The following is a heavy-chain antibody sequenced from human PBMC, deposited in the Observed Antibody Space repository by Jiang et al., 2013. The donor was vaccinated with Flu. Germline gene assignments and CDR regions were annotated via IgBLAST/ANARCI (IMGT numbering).Heavy chain of an antibody. CDR2: ISPTSSAV. V-gene: IGHV3-48*02. CDR3: ARSGLL. Sequence: VQLLESGGGLVQPGGSLRLSCTASDSVFSLSSMHWVRQAPGKGLEWISYISPTSSAVLYAESVEGRFTISRDNAKNSLFLQMNSLRDEDTAVYYCARSGLLWGQGTLVTVSS. D-gene: IGHD3/OR15-3a*01. CDR1: DSVFSLSS. J-gene: IGHJ1*01.